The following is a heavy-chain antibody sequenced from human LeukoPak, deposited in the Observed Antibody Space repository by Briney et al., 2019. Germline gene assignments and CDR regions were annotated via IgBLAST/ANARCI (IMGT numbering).Heavy chain of an antibody. D-gene: IGHD5-24*01. Sequence: PSETLSLTCAVYGGSLSGYYWTRIRQPPGKGLEWIGEIKESEATNYNASLKSRVTISIDTSKNQFSLKLTSVTAADTAVYYCAREGVRNVHNPLGYWGQGTLVTVRS. J-gene: IGHJ4*02. CDR1: GGSLSGYY. CDR2: IKESEAT. CDR3: AREGVRNVHNPLGY. V-gene: IGHV4-34*01.